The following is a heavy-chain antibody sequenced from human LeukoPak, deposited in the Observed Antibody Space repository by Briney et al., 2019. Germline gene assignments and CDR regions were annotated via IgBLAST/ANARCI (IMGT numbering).Heavy chain of an antibody. Sequence: GGSLRLSCAASGFTFRRYGMSWVRQAPGKGLEWVSYISSSSSTIYYADSVKGRFTISRDNAKNSLYLQMNSLRAEDTAVYYCASTWGHYYDSSGYYALSFDYWGQGTLVTVSS. V-gene: IGHV3-48*01. D-gene: IGHD3-22*01. CDR3: ASTWGHYYDSSGYYALSFDY. CDR1: GFTFRRYG. J-gene: IGHJ4*02. CDR2: ISSSSSTI.